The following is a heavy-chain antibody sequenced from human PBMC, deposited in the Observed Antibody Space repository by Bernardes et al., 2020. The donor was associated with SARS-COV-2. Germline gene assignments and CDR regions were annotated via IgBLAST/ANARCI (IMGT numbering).Heavy chain of an antibody. D-gene: IGHD3-9*01. CDR2: ISGAGYYI. CDR1: GFTFSSYL. CDR3: ARDVGGTDWRFGFDV. J-gene: IGHJ3*01. V-gene: IGHV3-21*01. Sequence: GGSLRLWCEASGFTFSSYLFSWFRQAPGKGLEWVSSISGAGYYIYYGDSVRGRFTTSRDNTRKSVFLQMESLRADDTAVYYCARDVGGTDWRFGFDVWGPGTKVHVSS.